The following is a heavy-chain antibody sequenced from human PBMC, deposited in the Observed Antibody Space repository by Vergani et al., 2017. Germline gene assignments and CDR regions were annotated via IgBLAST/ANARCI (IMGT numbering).Heavy chain of an antibody. CDR1: GFTFSSYG. Sequence: QVQLVESGGGVVQPGRSLRLSCAASGFTFSSYGMHWVRQAPGKGLEWVAVISYDGSNKYYADSVKGRFTISRDNSKNTLYLQMNSLRAEDTAVYYCAKDFQVTLIRLGEFSPDRDDDYWGQGTLVTVSS. J-gene: IGHJ4*02. CDR3: AKDFQVTLIRLGEFSPDRDDDY. CDR2: ISYDGSNK. V-gene: IGHV3-30*18. D-gene: IGHD3-16*02.